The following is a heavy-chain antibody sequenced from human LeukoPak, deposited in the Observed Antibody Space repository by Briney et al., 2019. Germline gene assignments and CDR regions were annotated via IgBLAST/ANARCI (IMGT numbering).Heavy chain of an antibody. CDR2: IHPDGSIT. CDR1: RFTISKYW. CDR3: APQQAYSPYNWFDP. D-gene: IGHD5-12*01. J-gene: IGHJ5*02. V-gene: IGHV3-74*03. Sequence: GGSLRLSCVGSRFTISKYWMHWVRHAPGTGLVWVSRIHPDGSITTYADSVKGRFTISRDNAENTLYLQMNSLRAEDTGVYYCAPQQAYSPYNWFDPWGQGTLVTVSS.